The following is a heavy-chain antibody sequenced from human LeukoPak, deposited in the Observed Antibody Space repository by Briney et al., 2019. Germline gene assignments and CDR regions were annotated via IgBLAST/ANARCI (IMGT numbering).Heavy chain of an antibody. CDR1: GFTFSSYW. CDR2: INSDGSTT. CDR3: VRDLRESDF. Sequence: GGSLRLSCAASGFTFSSYWMHWVRQAPGKGLVWVSRINSDGSTTNYADSAKGRITVSRDNAKNTVYLQMNSLRAEDTAVYYCVRDLRESDFWGQGSLVTVSS. D-gene: IGHD1-26*01. V-gene: IGHV3-74*01. J-gene: IGHJ4*02.